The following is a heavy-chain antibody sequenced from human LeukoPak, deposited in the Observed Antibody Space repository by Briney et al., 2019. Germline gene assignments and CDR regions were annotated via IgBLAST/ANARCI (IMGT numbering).Heavy chain of an antibody. Sequence: SETLSLTCTVSGGSISSSSYYWGWIRQPPGKGLEWIGSIYYSGSTYYNPSLKSRVTISVDTSKNQFSLKLSSVTAADTAVYYCARSSAYYYDSSGYYSTYYFDYWGQGTLVTVSS. CDR1: GGSISSSSYY. J-gene: IGHJ4*02. CDR2: IYYSGST. V-gene: IGHV4-39*01. CDR3: ARSSAYYYDSSGYYSTYYFDY. D-gene: IGHD3-22*01.